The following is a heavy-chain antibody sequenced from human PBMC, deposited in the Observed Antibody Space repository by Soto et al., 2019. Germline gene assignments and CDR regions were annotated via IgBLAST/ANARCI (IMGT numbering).Heavy chain of an antibody. CDR3: VKDRDTMIVVVTFDY. CDR2: ISSNGGST. V-gene: IGHV3-64D*06. D-gene: IGHD3-22*01. Sequence: GGALRPSCAASVFTFSRYAMQWVRQAPGKGLEYVSAISSNGGSTYYADSVKGRFTISRDNSKNTLYLQMSSLRAEDTAVYYCVKDRDTMIVVVTFDYWGQGTLVTVSS. CDR1: VFTFSRYA. J-gene: IGHJ4*02.